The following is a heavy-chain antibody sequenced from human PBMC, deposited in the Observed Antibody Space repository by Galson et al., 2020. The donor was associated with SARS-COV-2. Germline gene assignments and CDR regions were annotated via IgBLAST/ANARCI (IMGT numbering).Heavy chain of an antibody. CDR2: IKEDGSEK. J-gene: IGHJ4*02. D-gene: IGHD1-26*01. CDR3: GRDSNIVGATGTCYY. CDR1: GFTFSSYW. V-gene: IGHV3-7*03. Sequence: GESLKISCAASGFTFSSYWMSWVRLAPGKGLEWVANIKEDGSEKNYVGSVKGRFTIFRDNAKNSLYLQMNSLRAEDTAVYYCGRDSNIVGATGTCYYWGQGTLVTVFS.